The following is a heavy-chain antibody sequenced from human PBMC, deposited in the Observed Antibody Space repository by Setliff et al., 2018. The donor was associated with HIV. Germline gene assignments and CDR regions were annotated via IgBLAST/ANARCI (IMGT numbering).Heavy chain of an antibody. J-gene: IGHJ4*02. V-gene: IGHV3-23*01. CDR1: GFTFNNYA. Sequence: PGGSLRLSCAASGFTFNNYAMTWVRQAPGKGLEWVSGISGNGGSTHYADSVKGRVTISRDSTKKTLSLQMNSLRAEDTAVYYCATRPPTDYWGQGTLVTVSS. CDR3: ATRPPTDY. CDR2: ISGNGGST.